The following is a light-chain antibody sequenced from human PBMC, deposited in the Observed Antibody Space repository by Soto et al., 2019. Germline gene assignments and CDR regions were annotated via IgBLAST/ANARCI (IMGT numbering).Light chain of an antibody. CDR3: SSNTVSSTLV. CDR1: SSDFGDYNY. Sequence: QSVLTQPASVSGSPGQSITISCTGTSSDFGDYNYVSWYQQYPGKAPKLIIFDVTNRPSGVSNRFSGSSSGTAASLTISGLQAEDEADYYCSSNTVSSTLVFGGGTKLTVL. CDR2: DVT. J-gene: IGLJ3*02. V-gene: IGLV2-14*03.